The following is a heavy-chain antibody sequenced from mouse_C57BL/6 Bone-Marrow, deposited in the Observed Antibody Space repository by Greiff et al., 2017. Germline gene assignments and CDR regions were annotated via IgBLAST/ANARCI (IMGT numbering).Heavy chain of an antibody. Sequence: QVHVKQPGAELVRPGTSVKLSCKASGYTFTSYWMHWVKQRPGQGLEWIGVIDPSDSYTNYNQKFKGKATLTVDTSSSTAYMQLSSLTSEDSAVYYGAREGDYYYAAWFAYWGQGTLVTVSA. J-gene: IGHJ3*01. V-gene: IGHV1-59*01. D-gene: IGHD1-1*01. CDR3: AREGDYYYAAWFAY. CDR2: IDPSDSYT. CDR1: GYTFTSYW.